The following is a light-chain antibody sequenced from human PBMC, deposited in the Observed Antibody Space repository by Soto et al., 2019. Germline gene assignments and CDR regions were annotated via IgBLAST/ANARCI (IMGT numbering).Light chain of an antibody. V-gene: IGKV1-5*01. CDR2: DAS. Sequence: DIQMTKSPSTLSASVGDKVTITCRASQSISSWLAWYQQKPGRAPRLLIYDASYLERGVPSRFSGSGSGTEFSLTISVLQPDDLATYYCQQYNSFWTFGQGTKV. CDR3: QQYNSFWT. CDR1: QSISSW. J-gene: IGKJ1*01.